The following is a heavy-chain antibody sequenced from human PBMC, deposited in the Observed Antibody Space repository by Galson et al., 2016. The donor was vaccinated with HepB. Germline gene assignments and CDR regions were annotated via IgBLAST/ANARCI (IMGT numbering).Heavy chain of an antibody. CDR2: ISAYNGNT. J-gene: IGHJ4*02. Sequence: SVKVSCKASGYTFSTYGISWVRQAPGQGLEWMGWISAYNGNTNYAQRLQGRVTMTTDTSTSTAYMELRRLRSDDTAVYYCARETRSWNSVSHFDYWGQGTLVTVSS. CDR1: GYTFSTYG. CDR3: ARETRSWNSVSHFDY. V-gene: IGHV1-18*01. D-gene: IGHD1/OR15-1a*01.